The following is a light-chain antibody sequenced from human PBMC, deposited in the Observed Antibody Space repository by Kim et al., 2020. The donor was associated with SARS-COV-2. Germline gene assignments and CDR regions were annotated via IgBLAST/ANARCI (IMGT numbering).Light chain of an antibody. Sequence: VSPGETPTLSCRASQSVSSNLAWYQQKPGQAPRLLIYGASTRATGIPARFSGSGSGTEFTLTISSLQSEDFAVYYCQQYNNWPPYTFGQGTKLEI. CDR2: GAS. CDR3: QQYNNWPPYT. J-gene: IGKJ2*01. CDR1: QSVSSN. V-gene: IGKV3-15*01.